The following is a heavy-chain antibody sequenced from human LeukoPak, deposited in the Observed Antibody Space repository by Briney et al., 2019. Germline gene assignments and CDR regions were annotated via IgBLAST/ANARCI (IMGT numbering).Heavy chain of an antibody. CDR2: IWYDGSNK. V-gene: IGHV3-33*01. CDR1: GFTFSNYG. Sequence: GRSLRLSCAASGFTFSNYGMHWVRQAPGKGLEWVALIWYDGSNKYYADSVKGRLTISRDNSKNTLFLQMNSLRAEDTAVYYCAREGPRGNSQFDYWGQGTLVTVSS. J-gene: IGHJ4*02. CDR3: AREGPRGNSQFDY. D-gene: IGHD2/OR15-2a*01.